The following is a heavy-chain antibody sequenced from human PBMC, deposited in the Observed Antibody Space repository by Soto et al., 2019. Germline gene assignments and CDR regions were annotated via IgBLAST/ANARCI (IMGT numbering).Heavy chain of an antibody. D-gene: IGHD1-26*01. CDR3: AREVVGATIEAFDI. V-gene: IGHV4-38-2*02. CDR1: GYSISSGYY. Sequence: SETLSLTCAVSGYSISSGYYWGWIRQPPGRGLEWIGSIYHSGSTYYNPSLKSRVTISVDTSKNQFSLKLSSVTAADTAVHYCAREVVGATIEAFDIWGQGTMVTVSS. CDR2: IYHSGST. J-gene: IGHJ3*02.